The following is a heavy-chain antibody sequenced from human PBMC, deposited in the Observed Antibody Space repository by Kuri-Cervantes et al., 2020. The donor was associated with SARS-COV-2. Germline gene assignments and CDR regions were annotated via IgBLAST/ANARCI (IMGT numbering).Heavy chain of an antibody. Sequence: ASVKVSCKASGYTFTSYAMNWVRQAPGQGLEWMGWINTNTGNPTYAQGFTGRFVFSLDTSVSTAYLQISSLKAEDTAVYYCARLAKGGVPAAIGSYYYYMDVWGKGTTVTVSS. V-gene: IGHV7-4-1*02. D-gene: IGHD2-2*02. J-gene: IGHJ6*03. CDR1: GYTFTSYA. CDR2: INTNTGNP. CDR3: ARLAKGGVPAAIGSYYYYMDV.